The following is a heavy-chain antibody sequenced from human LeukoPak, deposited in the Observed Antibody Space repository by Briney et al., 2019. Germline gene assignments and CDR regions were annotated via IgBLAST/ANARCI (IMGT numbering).Heavy chain of an antibody. CDR2: IYFSGST. J-gene: IGHJ5*02. V-gene: IGHV4-59*08. Sequence: PSESLSLTCTVSGGSIRSYYWSWIRQPPGKGLEWIGYIYFSGSTSYNPSLKSRVTISVDRSKNQFSLKLSSVTAADTAVYYCAPGSTGGSRGSWFDPWGQGTLVTVFS. CDR3: APGSTGGSRGSWFDP. CDR1: GGSIRSYY. D-gene: IGHD1-26*01.